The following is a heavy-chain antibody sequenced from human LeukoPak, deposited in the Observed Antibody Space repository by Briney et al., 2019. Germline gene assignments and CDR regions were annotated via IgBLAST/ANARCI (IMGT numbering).Heavy chain of an antibody. CDR3: ASTY. CDR2: IYSGGST. CDR1: ECTVRSNY. V-gene: IGHV3-66*01. Sequence: GWSLGLDSRTSECTVRSNYVSWGRQPPGKGLEWVSIIYSGGSTYYADSVKGRFTISRDNSKNTLYLQMNSLRAEDTAVYYCASTYWGQGTLVTVSS. J-gene: IGHJ4*02.